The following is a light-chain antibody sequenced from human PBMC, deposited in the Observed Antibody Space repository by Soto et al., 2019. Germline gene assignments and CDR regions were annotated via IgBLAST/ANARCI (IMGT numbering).Light chain of an antibody. CDR3: QQSYSIRT. V-gene: IGKV1-39*01. CDR1: QSISSY. J-gene: IGKJ1*01. Sequence: DIHMTQSPSSLSASVGDMTTIPCRASQSISSYLNWYQQKPGKAPKLLIYDASSLQSGVQSRFSGSGSGTDSTLTISSLQPEDFATYYCQQSYSIRTCGQGTKVDIK. CDR2: DAS.